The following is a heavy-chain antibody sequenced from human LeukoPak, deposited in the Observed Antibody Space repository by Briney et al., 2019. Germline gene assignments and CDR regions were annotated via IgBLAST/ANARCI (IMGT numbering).Heavy chain of an antibody. J-gene: IGHJ4*02. V-gene: IGHV3-23*01. CDR3: AKRGGYITTWQRTDTLDY. D-gene: IGHD3-16*01. CDR1: GFTFSGYA. CDR2: ISGSGDST. Sequence: GGSLRLSCAASGFTFSGYAMSWVRQAPGKGLEWVSAISGSGDSTYYADSVKGRFTISRDNSKNTLYLQMSSLRAEDTAVYYCAKRGGYITTWQRTDTLDYWGQGTLVTASS.